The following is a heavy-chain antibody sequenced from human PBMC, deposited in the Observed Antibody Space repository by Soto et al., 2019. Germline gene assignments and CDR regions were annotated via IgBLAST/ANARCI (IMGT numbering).Heavy chain of an antibody. CDR1: GGSISSYY. V-gene: IGHV4-59*01. Sequence: SETLSLTCTVSGGSISSYYWSWIRQPPGKGLEWIGYIYYSGSTNYNPSLKSRVTISVDTSKNQFSLKLSSVTAADTAVYYCARERRDAFDIWGQGTMDTVSS. CDR2: IYYSGST. CDR3: ARERRDAFDI. J-gene: IGHJ3*02.